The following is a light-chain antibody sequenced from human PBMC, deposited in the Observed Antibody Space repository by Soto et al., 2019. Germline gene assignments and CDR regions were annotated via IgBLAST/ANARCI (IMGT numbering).Light chain of an antibody. Sequence: IVMTQSPATLSVSPGERATLSCRASQSVGTSLAWYQQIPGQAPRLLIYGASTRATGIPATFSGSGSGTEFTLTIGSLQSADFAVYYCQQYNRWPVTFGGGTKVDIK. V-gene: IGKV3-15*01. J-gene: IGKJ4*01. CDR1: QSVGTS. CDR2: GAS. CDR3: QQYNRWPVT.